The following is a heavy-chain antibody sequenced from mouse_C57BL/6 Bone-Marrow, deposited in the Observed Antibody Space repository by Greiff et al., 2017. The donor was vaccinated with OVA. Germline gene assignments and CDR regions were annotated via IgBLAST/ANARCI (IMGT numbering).Heavy chain of an antibody. CDR2: IRNKANGYTT. Sequence: EVKLVESGGGLVQPGGSLSLSCAASGFTFTDYYMSWVRQPPGEALEWLGFIRNKANGYTTEYSASVKGRFTISRDNSQSILYLQMNALRAEDSATYYCARCPYYGSSYTLYFDVWGTGTTVTVSS. D-gene: IGHD1-1*01. CDR3: ARCPYYGSSYTLYFDV. CDR1: GFTFTDYY. V-gene: IGHV7-3*01. J-gene: IGHJ1*03.